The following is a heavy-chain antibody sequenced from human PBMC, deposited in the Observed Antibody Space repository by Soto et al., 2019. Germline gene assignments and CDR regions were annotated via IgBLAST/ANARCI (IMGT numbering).Heavy chain of an antibody. J-gene: IGHJ5*02. D-gene: IGHD3-3*01. CDR3: ARGQRFSDWFDP. Sequence: PSETRSLTWTVSGGAINRYYWTWIRQPAGKGLEWIGRIYSSGSTKYNPSLQSRVTMSLDTSKNQFSLRLTSVTAADTAVYYCARGQRFSDWFDPWGQGTLVTVSS. V-gene: IGHV4-4*07. CDR2: IYSSGST. CDR1: GGAINRYY.